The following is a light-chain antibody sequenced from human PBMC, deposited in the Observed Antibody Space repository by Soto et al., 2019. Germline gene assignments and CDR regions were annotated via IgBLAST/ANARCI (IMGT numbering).Light chain of an antibody. Sequence: DIQMTQSPSSLSASVGDRVTITCQASHDIKKYLNWYQEKPGKAPKLLIYDASNLQTGVPSRFSGSGSGTHFTFTIRSLQPEDIATYYCQRYDSLPPPFGQGTRLDIK. CDR2: DAS. CDR3: QRYDSLPPP. J-gene: IGKJ5*01. CDR1: HDIKKY. V-gene: IGKV1-33*01.